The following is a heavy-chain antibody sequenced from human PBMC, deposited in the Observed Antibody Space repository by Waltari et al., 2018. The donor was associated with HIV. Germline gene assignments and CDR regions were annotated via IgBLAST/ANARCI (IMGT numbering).Heavy chain of an antibody. Sequence: EVHLLVSGGGLVQPGVSRRIYCAAYVFASDPSPLTWVRQSPERGLEWVAAVSGSGAKSFYADSVKGRFTISRDNSKNTVFLQMNSLRAADTAIYYCAKAYYENTAYYYDFWGRGTRVTVSS. CDR2: VSGSGAKS. J-gene: IGHJ4*02. V-gene: IGHV3-23*01. D-gene: IGHD3-22*01. CDR1: VFASDPSP. CDR3: AKAYYENTAYYYDF.